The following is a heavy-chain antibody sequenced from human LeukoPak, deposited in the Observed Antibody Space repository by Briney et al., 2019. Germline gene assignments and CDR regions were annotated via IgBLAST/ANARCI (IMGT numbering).Heavy chain of an antibody. CDR1: GSSISSYY. D-gene: IGHD3-10*01. CDR2: IYTSGST. Sequence: SETLSLTCTVAGSSISSYYWSWILQPAGKGLDSIGRIYTSGSTNYNPSLKSRVTMSVDTSKNQFSLTLSSVTAADTAVYYCARDRSQRYYGSGSYGYYYYYMDVWGKGTTVTISS. V-gene: IGHV4-4*07. J-gene: IGHJ6*03. CDR3: ARDRSQRYYGSGSYGYYYYYMDV.